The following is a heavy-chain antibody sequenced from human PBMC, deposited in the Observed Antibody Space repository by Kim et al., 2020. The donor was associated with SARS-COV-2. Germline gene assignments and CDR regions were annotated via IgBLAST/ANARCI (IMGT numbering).Heavy chain of an antibody. Sequence: SETLSLTCTVSGGSISSYYWSWIRQPAGKGLEWIGRIYTSERTDYNPSLQSRVTMSVDTSKNQFSLKLSSVTAADTVVYYCARREGGSNYFDYWGQGTLVTVSS. CDR2: IYTSERT. CDR1: GGSISSYY. D-gene: IGHD1-26*01. V-gene: IGHV4-4*07. J-gene: IGHJ4*02. CDR3: ARREGGSNYFDY.